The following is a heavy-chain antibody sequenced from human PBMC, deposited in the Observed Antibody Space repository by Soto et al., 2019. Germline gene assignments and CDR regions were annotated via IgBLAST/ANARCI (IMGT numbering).Heavy chain of an antibody. CDR3: ARGGEGYGSGSYYDP. Sequence: QVQLVESGGGVVQPGRSLRLSCAASGFTFSSYGMHWVRQAPGKGLEWVAVIWYDGSNKYYADSVKGRFTISRDNSKNTLYLQMNSLRAEDTAVYYCARGGEGYGSGSYYDPWGQGTLVTVSS. V-gene: IGHV3-33*01. CDR2: IWYDGSNK. D-gene: IGHD3-10*01. J-gene: IGHJ5*02. CDR1: GFTFSSYG.